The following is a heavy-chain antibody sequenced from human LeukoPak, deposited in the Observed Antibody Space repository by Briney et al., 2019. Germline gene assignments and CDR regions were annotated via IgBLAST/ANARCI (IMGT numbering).Heavy chain of an antibody. J-gene: IGHJ4*02. CDR2: IIPIFGTA. D-gene: IGHD1-26*01. V-gene: IGHV1-69*13. CDR3: ALRSGR. Sequence: ASVNVSCKASGYTFASYYMHWVRQAPGQGLEWMGGIIPIFGTANYAQKFQGRVTITADESTSTAYMELSSLRSEDTAVYYCALRSGRWGQGTLVTVSS. CDR1: GYTFASYY.